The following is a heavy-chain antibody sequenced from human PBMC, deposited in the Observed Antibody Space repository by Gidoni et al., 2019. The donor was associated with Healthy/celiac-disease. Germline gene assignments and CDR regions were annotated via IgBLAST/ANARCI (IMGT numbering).Heavy chain of an antibody. CDR1: GFTFGDYA. CDR3: TRFVVGLRERRGGWPQMLTSI. CDR2: IRSKAYGGTT. Sequence: EVQLVESGGGLVKPGRSLRLSCTASGFTFGDYAMSWFRQAPGKGLEWVGFIRSKAYGGTTEYAASVKGRFTISRDDSKSIAYLQMNSLKTEDTAVYYCTRFVVGLRERRGGWPQMLTSIWGQGTLVTVSS. D-gene: IGHD6-19*01. V-gene: IGHV3-49*05. J-gene: IGHJ4*02.